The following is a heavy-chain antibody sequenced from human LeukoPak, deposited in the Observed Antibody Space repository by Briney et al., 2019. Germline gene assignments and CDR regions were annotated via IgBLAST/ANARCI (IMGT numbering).Heavy chain of an antibody. J-gene: IGHJ4*02. V-gene: IGHV4-4*02. CDR2: IYYSGTT. CDR1: GGSISSSNW. Sequence: SGTLSLTCAVSGGSISSSNWGSWVRQPPGKGLEWIGAIYYSGTTTYNPSLESRVTISVDKSKNQFSLNLSSVTAADTAVYYCSRRGDGYGHFNFWGQGTLVTVSS. D-gene: IGHD5-24*01. CDR3: SRRGDGYGHFNF.